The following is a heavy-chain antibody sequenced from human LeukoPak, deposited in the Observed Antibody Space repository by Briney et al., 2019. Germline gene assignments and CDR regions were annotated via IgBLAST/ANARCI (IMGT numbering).Heavy chain of an antibody. D-gene: IGHD6-13*01. CDR1: GYTFTSYY. Sequence: ASVKVSCKASGYTFTSYYMHWVRQAPGQGLEWMGIINPSGGSTSYAQKFQGRVTMTRDTSTSTVYMELSSLRSEDTAVYYCARVQYGSGSWSTTYYFDYWGQGTLVTVSS. CDR2: INPSGGST. V-gene: IGHV1-46*01. J-gene: IGHJ4*02. CDR3: ARVQYGSGSWSTTYYFDY.